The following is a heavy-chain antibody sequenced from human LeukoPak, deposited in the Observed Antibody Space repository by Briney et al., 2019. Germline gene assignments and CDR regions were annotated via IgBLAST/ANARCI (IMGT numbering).Heavy chain of an antibody. CDR3: ARRSAAKDAFYI. J-gene: IGHJ3*02. CDR2: IRYDGSNK. Sequence: GGSLRLSCAASGFTFSTYGMHWVRQAPGKGLEWVAFIRYDGSNKYYADSVKGRFTISRDNSKNTQYLQMNGLRAEDTAVYYCARRSAAKDAFYICGQGKMVSVSS. D-gene: IGHD6-25*01. CDR1: GFTFSTYG. V-gene: IGHV3-30*02.